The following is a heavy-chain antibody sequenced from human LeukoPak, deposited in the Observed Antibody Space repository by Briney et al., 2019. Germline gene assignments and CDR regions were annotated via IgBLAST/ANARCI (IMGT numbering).Heavy chain of an antibody. Sequence: SETLSLTCTVSGGSISSYYWSWIRQPPGKGLEWIGSIYYSGSTYYNPSLKSRVIISVDTSKNQFSLKLSSVTAADTAIYYCARDPVPNYYDSAGYYFDYWGQGTLVTVSS. CDR2: IYYSGST. D-gene: IGHD3-22*01. J-gene: IGHJ4*02. CDR3: ARDPVPNYYDSAGYYFDY. V-gene: IGHV4-39*07. CDR1: GGSISSYY.